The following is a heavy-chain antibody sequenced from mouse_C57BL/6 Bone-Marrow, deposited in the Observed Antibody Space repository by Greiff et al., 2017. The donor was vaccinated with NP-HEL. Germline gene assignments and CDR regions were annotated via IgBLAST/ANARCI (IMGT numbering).Heavy chain of an antibody. D-gene: IGHD4-1*01. CDR1: GFTFSNYW. CDR3: TDLTGTRYFDV. CDR2: IRLKSDNYAT. V-gene: IGHV6-3*01. Sequence: EVKLEESGGGLVQPGGSMKLSCVASGFTFSNYWMNWVRQSPEKGLEWVAQIRLKSDNYATHYAESVKGRFTISRDDSKSSVYLQMNNLRAEDTGIYYCTDLTGTRYFDVWGTGTTVTVSS. J-gene: IGHJ1*03.